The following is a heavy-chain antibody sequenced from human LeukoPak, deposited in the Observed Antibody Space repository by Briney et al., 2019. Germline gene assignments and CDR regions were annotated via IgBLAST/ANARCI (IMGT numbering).Heavy chain of an antibody. J-gene: IGHJ3*02. CDR1: GFTFRRYG. D-gene: IGHD5-18*01. CDR2: IYFDGRKK. CDR3: AKGRQQWWTFDALDI. V-gene: IGHV3-30*18. Sequence: GWALTLSCPACGFTFRRYGMHWVRQAPAKGVAGVELIYFDGRKKYLEDSVKGRFTISRDNSKNTLYLQMNSQIPDDTAVYYCAKGRQQWWTFDALDIWGQETMVTVSS.